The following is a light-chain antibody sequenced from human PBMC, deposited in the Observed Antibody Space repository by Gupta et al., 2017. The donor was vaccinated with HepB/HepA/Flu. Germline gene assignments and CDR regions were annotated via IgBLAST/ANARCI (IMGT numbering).Light chain of an antibody. CDR2: DVS. CDR1: SSDVGGYNY. CDR3: SSYTSSSTLYVV. J-gene: IGLJ2*01. V-gene: IGLV2-14*03. Sequence: QSALTHPASVSGSPGQSITISCPGTSSDVGGYNYVSWYQQHPGKAPKLMIYDVSNRPSGVSNRFSGSKSGNTASLTISGLQAEDEADYYCSSYTSSSTLYVVFGGGTKLTVL.